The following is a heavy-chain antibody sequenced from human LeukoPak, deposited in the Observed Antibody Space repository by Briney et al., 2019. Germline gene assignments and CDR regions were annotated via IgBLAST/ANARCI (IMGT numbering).Heavy chain of an antibody. CDR2: ISGSDDST. D-gene: IGHD2-15*01. J-gene: IGHJ4*02. CDR1: GFTSSSYA. Sequence: PGGSLRLSCAASGFTSSSYAMSWVRQAPGKGLEWVSIISGSDDSTYYADSVKGRFTISRDNSKNTLYLQMNSLRAEDTAVYYCAKALGYCSGGSCRPLLDYWGQGTLVTVSS. CDR3: AKALGYCSGGSCRPLLDY. V-gene: IGHV3-23*01.